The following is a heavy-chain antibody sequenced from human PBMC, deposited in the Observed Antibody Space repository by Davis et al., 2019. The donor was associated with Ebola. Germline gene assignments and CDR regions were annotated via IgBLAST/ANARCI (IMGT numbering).Heavy chain of an antibody. J-gene: IGHJ5*02. CDR3: ARDRAHYDFYWFDP. CDR2: INPNSGGT. V-gene: IGHV1-2*02. Sequence: ASVKVSCKASGYTFTGYYMHWVRQAPGQGLEWMGWINPNSGGTNYAQKFQGRVTMTRDTSISTAYMELSRLRSDDTAVYYCARDRAHYDFYWFDPWGQGTLVTVSS. D-gene: IGHD3-3*01. CDR1: GYTFTGYY.